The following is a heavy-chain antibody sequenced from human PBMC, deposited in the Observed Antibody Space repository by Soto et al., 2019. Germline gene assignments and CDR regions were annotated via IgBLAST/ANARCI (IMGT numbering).Heavy chain of an antibody. CDR3: GHIFHTSPGGCFGH. J-gene: IGHJ5*02. CDR2: IYWNDDK. CDR1: GFSLSTSQLG. Sequence: SGPTLVNPTHTLTLSCTFSGFSLSTSQLGVGWIRQPPGKALQWLALIYWNDDKRYNPSLKSRLTITKDTSENQVVLTITNMDPVDTPTYYWGHIFHTSPGGCFGHWGEGTLVTVS. D-gene: IGHD1-1*01. V-gene: IGHV2-5*01.